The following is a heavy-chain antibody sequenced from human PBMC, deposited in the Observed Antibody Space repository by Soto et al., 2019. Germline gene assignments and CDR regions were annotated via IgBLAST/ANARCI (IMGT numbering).Heavy chain of an antibody. D-gene: IGHD3-22*01. CDR2: IRSKAYGGTT. CDR1: GFTFGDYA. CDR3: TRDGGYYYYDSSGYPDIDY. J-gene: IGHJ4*02. V-gene: IGHV3-49*03. Sequence: PVGSLRLSCTASGFTFGDYAMSWFRQAPGKGLEWVGFIRSKAYGGTTEYAASVKGRFTISRDDSKSIAYLQMNSLKTEDTAVYYCTRDGGYYYYDSSGYPDIDYWGQGTLVTVSP.